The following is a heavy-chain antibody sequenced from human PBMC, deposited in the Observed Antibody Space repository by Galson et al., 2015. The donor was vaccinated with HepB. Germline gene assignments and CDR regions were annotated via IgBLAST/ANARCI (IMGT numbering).Heavy chain of an antibody. CDR1: GYTFTSDY. CDR3: AIHLISDYYGSGSPGGRWFDP. V-gene: IGHV1-46*01. CDR2: INPSGGIT. Sequence: SVKVSCKASGYTFTSDYVHWVRQAPGQGLEWMGIINPSGGITSYAQKFQGRVTMTRVTSTSTVYMELSSLRSEDTAVYYCAIHLISDYYGSGSPGGRWFDPWGQGTLVTVSS. J-gene: IGHJ5*02. D-gene: IGHD3-10*01.